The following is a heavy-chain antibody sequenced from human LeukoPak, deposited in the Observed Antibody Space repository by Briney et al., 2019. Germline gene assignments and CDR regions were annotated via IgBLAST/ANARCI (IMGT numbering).Heavy chain of an antibody. CDR3: ARSGGYDMGFDP. J-gene: IGHJ5*02. CDR1: GGSISSGGYS. V-gene: IGHV4-30-2*02. D-gene: IGHD3-9*01. Sequence: PSETLSLTCAVSGGSISSGGYSWSWIRQPPGKGLEWIGYIYHSGSTYYNPSLKSRVTISVDRSKNQFSLKLSSVTAADTAVYYCARSGGYDMGFDPWGQGTLVTVSS. CDR2: IYHSGST.